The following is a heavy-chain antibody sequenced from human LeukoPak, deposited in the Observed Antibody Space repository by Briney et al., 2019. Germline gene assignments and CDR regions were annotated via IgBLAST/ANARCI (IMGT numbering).Heavy chain of an antibody. J-gene: IGHJ4*02. D-gene: IGHD1-26*01. CDR3: ARDRSGTYYYFDY. Sequence: PGGSLRLSCAASGFTVSSHYMSWVRQAPGKGLEWVSVIYSGGDTYYADSVKGRFTISRDNSKNTLHLQMNSLRADDTAIYYCARDRSGTYYYFDYWGQGTLVTVSS. CDR2: IYSGGDT. V-gene: IGHV3-66*01. CDR1: GFTVSSHY.